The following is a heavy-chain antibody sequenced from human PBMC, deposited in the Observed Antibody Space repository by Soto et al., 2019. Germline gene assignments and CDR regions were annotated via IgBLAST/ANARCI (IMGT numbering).Heavy chain of an antibody. CDR2: ISYDGSNK. V-gene: IGHV3-30*18. J-gene: IGHJ1*01. CDR1: GFTFSSYG. Sequence: QVQLVESGGGVVQPGRSLRLSCAASGFTFSSYGMHWVRQAPGKGLEWVAVISYDGSNKYYADSVKGRFTISRDNSKNTLYLQMNSLRAEDTAVYYCAKSRQWLASPEYFQHWGQGTLVTVSS. D-gene: IGHD6-19*01. CDR3: AKSRQWLASPEYFQH.